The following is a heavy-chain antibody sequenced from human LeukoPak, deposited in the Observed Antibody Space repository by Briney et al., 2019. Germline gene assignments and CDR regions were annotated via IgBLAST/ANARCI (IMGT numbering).Heavy chain of an antibody. J-gene: IGHJ6*03. CDR1: GGSISSYY. V-gene: IGHV4-4*09. CDR3: ARHGVSSIAAAGRYYYYYYYMDV. Sequence: PSETLSLTCTVSGGSISSYYWSWIRQPPGKGLEWIGYIYTSGSTNYNPSLKSRVTISVDPSKNQFSLKLSSVTAADTAVYYCARHGVSSIAAAGRYYYYYYYMDVWGKGTTVTVSS. CDR2: IYTSGST. D-gene: IGHD6-13*01.